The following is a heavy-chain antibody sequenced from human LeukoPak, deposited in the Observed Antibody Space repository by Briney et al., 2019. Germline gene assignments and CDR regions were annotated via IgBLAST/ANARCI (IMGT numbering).Heavy chain of an antibody. CDR3: ARSGPGWFDP. CDR2: IYYSGST. V-gene: IGHV4-59*01. Sequence: SETLSLTCTVSGGSISSYYWSWIRQPPGKGLEWIGYIYYSGSTNYNPSPKSRVTISVDTSKNQFSLKLSSVTAADTAVYYCARSGPGWFDPWGQGTLVTVSS. CDR1: GGSISSYY. D-gene: IGHD6-25*01. J-gene: IGHJ5*02.